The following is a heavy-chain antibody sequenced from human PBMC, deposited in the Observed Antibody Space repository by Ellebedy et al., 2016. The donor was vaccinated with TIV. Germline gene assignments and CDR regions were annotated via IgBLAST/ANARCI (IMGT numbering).Heavy chain of an antibody. D-gene: IGHD3-10*01. CDR3: ARGRRFSASFHPMMSTFEV. CDR2: INPSGKT. Sequence: SETLSLTXTVQGGSFLGYYWSWIRQSPGKGLQWIGEINPSGKTNYTASLKSRLTISIDTSKRQISLNLNSATAADTAVYYCARGRRFSASFHPMMSTFEVWGQGTTVIVSS. CDR1: GGSFLGYY. J-gene: IGHJ3*01. V-gene: IGHV4-34*01.